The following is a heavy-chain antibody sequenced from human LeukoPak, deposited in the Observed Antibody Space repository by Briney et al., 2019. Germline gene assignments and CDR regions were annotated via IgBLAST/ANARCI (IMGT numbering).Heavy chain of an antibody. CDR1: GYTFTSYD. Sequence: GASVKVSCKASGYTFTSYDINWVRQAPGQGLEWMGWIHPSTGNPTYAQGFTGRFVFSLDTSVSTTYLQISSLKAEDTAVYYCARAYQRLGELSLPDYWGQGTLVTVSP. V-gene: IGHV7-4-1*02. CDR2: IHPSTGNP. J-gene: IGHJ4*02. CDR3: ARAYQRLGELSLPDY. D-gene: IGHD3-16*02.